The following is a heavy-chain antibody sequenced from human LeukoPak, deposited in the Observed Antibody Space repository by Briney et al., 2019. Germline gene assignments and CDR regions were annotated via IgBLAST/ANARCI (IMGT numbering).Heavy chain of an antibody. D-gene: IGHD3-10*01. J-gene: IGHJ4*02. CDR3: AKDCGSGSSCFDY. V-gene: IGHV3-30*04. CDR2: ISYDGSNK. Sequence: GGSLRLSCAASGFTFSSYAMHWVRQAPGKGLEWVAVISYDGSNKYYADSVKGRFTISRDNSKNTLYLQMNSLRAEDTAVYHCAKDCGSGSSCFDYWGQGTLVTVSS. CDR1: GFTFSSYA.